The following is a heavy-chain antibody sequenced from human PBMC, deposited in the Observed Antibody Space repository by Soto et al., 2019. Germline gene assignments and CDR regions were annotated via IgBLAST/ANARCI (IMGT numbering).Heavy chain of an antibody. J-gene: IGHJ5*02. CDR1: GDTFNFYT. V-gene: IGHV1-69*02. D-gene: IGHD3-10*01. CDR2: IIPMVGMS. Sequence: SVKVSCKASGDTFNFYTFSWVRQAPGQGLEWMGRIIPMVGMSNYAQKFQGRVTIISDRSTNTTYMQLSSLRSEDTALYYCAPSYGSGRRPLASWAQETPATVSS. CDR3: APSYGSGRRPLAS.